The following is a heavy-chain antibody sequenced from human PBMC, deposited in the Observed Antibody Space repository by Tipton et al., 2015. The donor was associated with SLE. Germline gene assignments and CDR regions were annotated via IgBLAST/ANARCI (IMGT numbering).Heavy chain of an antibody. Sequence: SLRLSCAVSGFPFSSYSMNWVRQAPGKGLEWVSSIRSTSNYIHYADSVKGRFTISRDNAKNSVFLQMNSLRAEDTAVYYCARYGLIPTVFDSWGQGTLVTVSS. V-gene: IGHV3-21*04. CDR1: GFPFSSYS. J-gene: IGHJ4*02. D-gene: IGHD3/OR15-3a*01. CDR2: IRSTSNYI. CDR3: ARYGLIPTVFDS.